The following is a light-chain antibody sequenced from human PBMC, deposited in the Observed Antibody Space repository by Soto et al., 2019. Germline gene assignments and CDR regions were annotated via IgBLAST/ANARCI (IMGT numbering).Light chain of an antibody. Sequence: PGERVTLSCGTSQSVSSTYLAWYQQKPGQAPRLLIYGASNRATGIPDRFTGSTSGTDFTLTINTLEPEDFAVYYCQLYGSSPLYTFGQGTKLEIK. CDR3: QLYGSSPLYT. CDR1: QSVSSTY. J-gene: IGKJ2*01. CDR2: GAS. V-gene: IGKV3-20*01.